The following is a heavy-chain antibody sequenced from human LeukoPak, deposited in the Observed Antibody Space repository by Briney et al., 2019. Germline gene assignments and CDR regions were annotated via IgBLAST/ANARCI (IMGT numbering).Heavy chain of an antibody. CDR1: GYSLTSYW. CDR3: ARQTAMGRSGDY. V-gene: IGHV5-51*01. J-gene: IGHJ4*02. D-gene: IGHD5-18*01. CDR2: IDPSDSET. Sequence: GESLKISCKASGYSLTSYWIGWVRQMPGKGLEWMGIIDPSDSETRYTPSFQGQVTISVDKSLTTADLQWNSLKASDTAMYYCARQTAMGRSGDYWGQGTLVTVSS.